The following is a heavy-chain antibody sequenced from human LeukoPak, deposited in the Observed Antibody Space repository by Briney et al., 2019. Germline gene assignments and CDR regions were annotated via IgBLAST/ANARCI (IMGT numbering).Heavy chain of an antibody. D-gene: IGHD4-11*01. J-gene: IGHJ5*02. CDR1: GFDLSDYW. V-gene: IGHV3-74*01. CDR2: INPDGSST. CDR3: ARGPWGLTVTTPNWFDP. Sequence: GGSLRLSCAASGFDLSDYWMHWVRQVPGKGVLWVSRINPDGSSTSFADSVEGRFIISRDNAKNTLYLQMNGLRAEDTAVYYCARGPWGLTVTTPNWFDPWGQGTLVTVSS.